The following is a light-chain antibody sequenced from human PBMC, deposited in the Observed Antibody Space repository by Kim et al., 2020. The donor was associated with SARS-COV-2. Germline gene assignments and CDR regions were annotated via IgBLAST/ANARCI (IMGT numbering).Light chain of an antibody. V-gene: IGKV3-11*01. Sequence: EIVLTQSPATLSLSPWERATLSCRASQSISSYLAWYQQKPGQAPRLLIHDATNRATGIPARFSGSGSGTDFTLTISSLEPEDFAVYYCQQRDSWPLTFGGGTKVDIK. CDR1: QSISSY. J-gene: IGKJ4*01. CDR3: QQRDSWPLT. CDR2: DAT.